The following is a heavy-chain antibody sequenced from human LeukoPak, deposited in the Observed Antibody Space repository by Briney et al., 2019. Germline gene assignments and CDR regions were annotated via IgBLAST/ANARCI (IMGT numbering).Heavy chain of an antibody. D-gene: IGHD1-26*01. Sequence: PGGSLRLSCVASGCTFSSYGMHWVRQAPGKGLEWVAVIWYDGSNKYYADSVKGRFTISRDNSKNTLYLQMNSLRAEDTAVYYCAKCGRSGSYSTYYFDYWGQGTLVTVSS. CDR1: GCTFSSYG. CDR3: AKCGRSGSYSTYYFDY. J-gene: IGHJ4*02. CDR2: IWYDGSNK. V-gene: IGHV3-33*06.